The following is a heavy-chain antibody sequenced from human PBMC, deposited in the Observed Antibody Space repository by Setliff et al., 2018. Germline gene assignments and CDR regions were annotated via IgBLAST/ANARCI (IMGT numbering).Heavy chain of an antibody. CDR1: GYTFTYFG. Sequence: ASVKVSCKASGYTFTYFGLSWVRQAPGQGLEWMGWISPYNGQTTYAQNLQGRLTLTTDISTSTAYMELGSLTTDDTAVYYCARVESMVRGKNILRHFDYWGQGIQVTVSS. CDR2: ISPYNGQT. J-gene: IGHJ4*02. V-gene: IGHV1-18*01. D-gene: IGHD3-10*01. CDR3: ARVESMVRGKNILRHFDY.